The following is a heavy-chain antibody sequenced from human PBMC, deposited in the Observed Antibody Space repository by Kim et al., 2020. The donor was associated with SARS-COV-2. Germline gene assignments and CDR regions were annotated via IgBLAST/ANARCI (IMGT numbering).Heavy chain of an antibody. CDR2: ISSSSYI. CDR3: ARDCMTTVTTFDY. J-gene: IGHJ4*02. V-gene: IGHV3-21*04. Sequence: GGSLRLSCAASGFTFSSYSMNWVRQAPGKGLEWVSSISSSSYIYYADSVKGRFTISRDNAKNSLYLQMNSLRAEDTAVYYCARDCMTTVTTFDYWGQGTLVTVSS. CDR1: GFTFSSYS. D-gene: IGHD4-17*01.